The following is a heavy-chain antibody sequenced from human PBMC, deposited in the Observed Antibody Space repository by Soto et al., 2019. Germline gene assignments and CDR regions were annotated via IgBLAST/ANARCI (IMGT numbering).Heavy chain of an antibody. CDR1: GGSISSYY. CDR3: ARVGREEGYCSGGSCSYYGMDV. CDR2: IYYSGST. V-gene: IGHV4-59*01. D-gene: IGHD2-15*01. J-gene: IGHJ6*02. Sequence: TLSLTCTVSGGSISSYYWSWIRQPPGKGLEWIGYIYYSGSTNYNPSLKSRVTISVDTSKNQFSLKLSSVTAADTAVYYCARVGREEGYCSGGSCSYYGMDVWGQGTTVTVSS.